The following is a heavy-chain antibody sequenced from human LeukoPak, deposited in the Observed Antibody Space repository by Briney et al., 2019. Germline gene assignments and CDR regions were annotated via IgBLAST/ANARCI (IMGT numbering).Heavy chain of an antibody. CDR2: VTGSGTGV. Sequence: GGSLRLSCVASGFTFSSYEMNWVRQAPGKGLEWVSYVTGSGTGVHYGDSVKGRFTISRDNAKNSLYLQMDSLRVEDTAVYYCARDENGWYSGVDSWGQGTLVTVSS. J-gene: IGHJ4*02. D-gene: IGHD6-19*01. CDR3: ARDENGWYSGVDS. CDR1: GFTFSSYE. V-gene: IGHV3-48*03.